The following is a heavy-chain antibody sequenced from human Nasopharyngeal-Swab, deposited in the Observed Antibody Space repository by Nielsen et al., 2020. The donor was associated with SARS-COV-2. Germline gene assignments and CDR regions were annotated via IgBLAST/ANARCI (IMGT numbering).Heavy chain of an antibody. D-gene: IGHD6-6*01. V-gene: IGHV3-33*01. CDR3: AREGENSRSSRKVGPHYYGMDA. CDR1: GFTFSIYG. Sequence: GESLKISCEASGFTFSIYGMHWVRQAPGKGLEWVAVIWYDGSNRYYADSVKGRFTISRDNSKNTVYLQVNSLRVEDTAVYYCAREGENSRSSRKVGPHYYGMDAWGQGTTVTVSS. J-gene: IGHJ6*02. CDR2: IWYDGSNR.